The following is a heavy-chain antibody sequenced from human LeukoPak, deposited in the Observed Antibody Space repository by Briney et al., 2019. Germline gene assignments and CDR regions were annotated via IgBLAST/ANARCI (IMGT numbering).Heavy chain of an antibody. J-gene: IGHJ4*02. CDR1: GFTFRNFG. CDR3: AKRGGYDSTGYYFDS. Sequence: GGSLRLSCAASGFTFRNFGMSWVRQAPGKGPEWVSIISATIGSTFYADSVKGRFTISRDNSKNTMYLQMNSLRAEDTAVYYCAKRGGYDSTGYYFDSWGQGTLVTVSS. V-gene: IGHV3-23*01. CDR2: ISATIGST. D-gene: IGHD3-22*01.